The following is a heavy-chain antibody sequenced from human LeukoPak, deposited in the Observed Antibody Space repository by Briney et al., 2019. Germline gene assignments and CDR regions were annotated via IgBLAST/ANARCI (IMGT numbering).Heavy chain of an antibody. CDR3: ARDQEAFDY. J-gene: IGHJ4*02. V-gene: IGHV3-53*01. CDR1: GFTVNKNY. Sequence: GGSLRLSCAASGFTVNKNYMTWVRQAPGKGLEWVSVIYSNNITYYADSVKGRFTISRDSSKNTLYLQMNSLRAEDTAVYYCARDQEAFDYWGQGTLVTVSS. CDR2: IYSNNIT.